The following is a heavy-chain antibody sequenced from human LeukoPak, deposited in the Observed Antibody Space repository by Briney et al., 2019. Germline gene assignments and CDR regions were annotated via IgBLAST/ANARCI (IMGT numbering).Heavy chain of an antibody. V-gene: IGHV4-59*08. CDR1: GDTISSYY. D-gene: IGHD1-26*01. CDR3: ANSTIANSGYFDY. CDR2: VYYTGNT. Sequence: SETLSLTCTVSGDTISSYYWSWIRQPPGKGLEWIGYVYYTGNTNYNPSLKSRVTISVDTSRNQFSLKLSSVTAADTAVYYCANSTIANSGYFDYWGQGTLVTVSS. J-gene: IGHJ4*02.